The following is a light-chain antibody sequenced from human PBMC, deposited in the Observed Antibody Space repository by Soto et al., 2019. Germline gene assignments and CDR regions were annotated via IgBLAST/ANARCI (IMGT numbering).Light chain of an antibody. CDR3: QQYNKWPRT. V-gene: IGKV3D-15*01. CDR2: SAS. J-gene: IGKJ1*01. CDR1: QGIGDT. Sequence: EVVMRQSPATLSVSPGEGATLSCRASQGIGDTLAWYQHKPGQTPRLLIYSASSRATGIPDRFSGSGSGTDLTLTISRLEPEDGAVYYGQQYNKWPRTFGQGTKVDIK.